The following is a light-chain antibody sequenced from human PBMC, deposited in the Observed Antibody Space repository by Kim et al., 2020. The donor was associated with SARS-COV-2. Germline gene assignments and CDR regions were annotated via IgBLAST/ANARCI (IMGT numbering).Light chain of an antibody. CDR1: KLGDKY. CDR3: QAWDSSTHVV. J-gene: IGLJ2*01. Sequence: ELTQPPSVSVSPGQTASITCSGDKLGDKYACWYQQKPGQSPVLVIYQDSKRPSGIPERFSGSNSGNTATLTISGTQAMDEADYYCQAWDSSTHVVFGGGTQLTVL. V-gene: IGLV3-1*01. CDR2: QDS.